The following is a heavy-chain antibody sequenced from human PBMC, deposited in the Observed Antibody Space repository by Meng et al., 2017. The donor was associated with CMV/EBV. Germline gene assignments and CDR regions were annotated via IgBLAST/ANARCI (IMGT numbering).Heavy chain of an antibody. D-gene: IGHD3-10*01. V-gene: IGHV3-21*01. Sequence: FTFSSYSMNWVRQAPGKGLEWVSSISSSSSYIYYADSVKGRFTIARDNAKNSLYLQMNSLRAEDTAVYYCARDRGSPSARMDWVDPWGQGTLVTVSS. CDR3: ARDRGSPSARMDWVDP. CDR1: FTFSSYS. J-gene: IGHJ5*02. CDR2: ISSSSSYI.